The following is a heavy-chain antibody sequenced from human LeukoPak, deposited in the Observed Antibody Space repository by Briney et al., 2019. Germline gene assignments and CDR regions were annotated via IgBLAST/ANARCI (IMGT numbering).Heavy chain of an antibody. D-gene: IGHD3-10*01. CDR2: ISYDGSNK. CDR3: AKPYGSGRGLYYYYYMDV. V-gene: IGHV3-30*18. J-gene: IGHJ6*03. Sequence: GGSLRLSCAASGFTFSSYGMHWVRQAPGKGLEWVAVISYDGSNKYYADSVKGRFTISRDNSKNTLYLQLNSLRAEDTAVYYCAKPYGSGRGLYYYYYMDVWGKGTTVTVSS. CDR1: GFTFSSYG.